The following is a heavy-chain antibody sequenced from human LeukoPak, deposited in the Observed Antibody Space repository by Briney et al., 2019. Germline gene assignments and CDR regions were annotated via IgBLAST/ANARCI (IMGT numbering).Heavy chain of an antibody. D-gene: IGHD3-22*01. Sequence: SETLSLTCTVSGGSISSYYWSWIRQPPGKGLEWIGYIYTSGSTNYNPSLKSRVTMSVDTSKNQFSLKLSSVTAADTAVYYCARDISYYDSSGYLDYWGQGTLVTVSS. CDR1: GGSISSYY. J-gene: IGHJ4*02. CDR2: IYTSGST. V-gene: IGHV4-4*09. CDR3: ARDISYYDSSGYLDY.